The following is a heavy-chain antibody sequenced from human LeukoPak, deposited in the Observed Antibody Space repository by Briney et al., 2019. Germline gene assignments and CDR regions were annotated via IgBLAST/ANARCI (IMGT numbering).Heavy chain of an antibody. CDR2: ISSSSSYT. J-gene: IGHJ4*02. Sequence: GGPLRLSCAASGFTFSDYYMSWIRQAPGKGLEWVSYISSSSSYTNYADSVKGRLTISRDNAKNSLYLQMNSLRAEDTAVYYCAGVRIAGKYYFDYWGQGTLVTVSS. CDR1: GFTFSDYY. V-gene: IGHV3-11*05. CDR3: AGVRIAGKYYFDY. D-gene: IGHD6-13*01.